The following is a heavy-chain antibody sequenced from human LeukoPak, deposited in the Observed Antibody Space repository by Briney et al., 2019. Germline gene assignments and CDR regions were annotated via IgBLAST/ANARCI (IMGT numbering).Heavy chain of an antibody. D-gene: IGHD4-17*01. Sequence: GGSLRLSCAASGFTFSSYGMHWVRQAPGKGLDWVAVIWYDGSNKYYADSVKGRFTISRDNSKNTLYLQMNSLRAEDTAVYYCVGVAPYGDYEDYWGQGTLVTVSS. J-gene: IGHJ4*02. CDR1: GFTFSSYG. V-gene: IGHV3-33*01. CDR3: VGVAPYGDYEDY. CDR2: IWYDGSNK.